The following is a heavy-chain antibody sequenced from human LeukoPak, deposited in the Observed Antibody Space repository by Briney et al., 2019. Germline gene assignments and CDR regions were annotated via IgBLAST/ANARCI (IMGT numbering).Heavy chain of an antibody. Sequence: GGSLRLSCAASGFTFSNYGMNWVRQAPGKGLEWVTAISANGRNTYYADSVKGRFTISRDNSKDTLSLQMNSLRAEDTAVYYCAKERASRLPFDYWGQGTLVTVSS. V-gene: IGHV3-23*01. CDR2: ISANGRNT. D-gene: IGHD4-11*01. J-gene: IGHJ4*02. CDR1: GFTFSNYG. CDR3: AKERASRLPFDY.